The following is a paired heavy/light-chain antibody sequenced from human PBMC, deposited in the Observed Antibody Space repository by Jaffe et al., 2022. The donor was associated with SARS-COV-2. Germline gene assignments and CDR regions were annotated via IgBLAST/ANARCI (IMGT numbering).Heavy chain of an antibody. V-gene: IGHV4-39*01. CDR2: VYYSGST. D-gene: IGHD1-1*01. CDR1: GGSISNSNYC. CDR3: STQEPGRPPDY. J-gene: IGHJ4*02. Sequence: QLQLQESGPGLVKPSETLSLTCTVSGGSISNSNYCWGWIRQSPGKELEWIGCVYYSGSTYYNPSLKSRVTISVDTSKNQISLRLRSVTAAETAVYYCSTQEPGRPPDYWGQGALVTVSS.
Light chain of an antibody. CDR2: EVS. CDR3: SSYAGSSFV. V-gene: IGLV2-8*01. Sequence: QSALTQPPSASGSPGQSVTISCTGTSSDVGGYNYVSWYQQHPGRAPKLMIYEVSKRPSGVPDRFSGSKSGNTASLTVSGLQAEDEADYYCSSYAGSSFVFGTGTKVTVL. CDR1: SSDVGGYNY. J-gene: IGLJ1*01.